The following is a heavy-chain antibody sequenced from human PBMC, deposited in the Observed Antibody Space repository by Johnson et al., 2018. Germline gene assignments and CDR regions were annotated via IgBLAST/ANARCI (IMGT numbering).Heavy chain of an antibody. V-gene: IGHV4-4*07. CDR1: GASITSYY. J-gene: IGHJ3*02. D-gene: IGHD3-22*01. Sequence: QVQLQESGPGLVKSSETLSLTCTVSGASITSYYWSWIRQPAGKGLEWIGRIYPSESSNYNPALKSRVTMSVDTAKTPFSLKLRSVTAAAPAVYYCARDLSYFDSSAQGDAFDIWGQGTMVTVSS. CDR3: ARDLSYFDSSAQGDAFDI. CDR2: IYPSESS.